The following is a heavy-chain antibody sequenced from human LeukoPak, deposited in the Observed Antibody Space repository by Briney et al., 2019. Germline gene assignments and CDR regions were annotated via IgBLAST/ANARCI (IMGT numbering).Heavy chain of an antibody. V-gene: IGHV1-69*01. CDR3: ARFGTMVRGVIRAYYYYGMDV. D-gene: IGHD3-10*01. J-gene: IGHJ6*02. CDR2: IIPIFGTA. Sequence: SVKVSCKASGGTFSSYAISWVRQAPGQGLEWMGGIIPIFGTANYAQKFQGRVTITADESTSTAYMELSSLRSEDTAVYYCARFGTMVRGVIRAYYYYGMDVWGQGTTVTVSS. CDR1: GGTFSSYA.